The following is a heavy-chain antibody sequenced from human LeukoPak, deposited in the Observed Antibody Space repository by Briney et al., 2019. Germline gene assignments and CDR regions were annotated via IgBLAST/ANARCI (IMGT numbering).Heavy chain of an antibody. D-gene: IGHD3-10*01. V-gene: IGHV3-21*01. CDR1: GVTFSSFS. Sequence: GGSLRLSCAASGVTFSSFSMNWVRQAPGKGLEWVSSISSSSYIYYADSVKGRFTISRDNAKNSLYLQMNSLRAEDTAVYYCARDSPYYYATPFDYWGQGTLVTVSS. CDR2: ISSSSYI. CDR3: ARDSPYYYATPFDY. J-gene: IGHJ4*02.